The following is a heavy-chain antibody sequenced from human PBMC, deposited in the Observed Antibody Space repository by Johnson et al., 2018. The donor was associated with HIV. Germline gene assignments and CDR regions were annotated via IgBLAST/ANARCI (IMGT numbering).Heavy chain of an antibody. D-gene: IGHD6-13*01. CDR2: IKSKTDGGTT. J-gene: IGHJ3*02. CDR3: AKDGAAAGTVGADAFDI. Sequence: MQLVESGGGLVKPGGSLRLSCAASGFTFSNAWMSWVRQAPGKGLEWVGRIKSKTDGGTTDYAAPVKGRFTISRDDSKNTLYLQMNSLRAEDTAVYYCAKDGAAAGTVGADAFDIWGQGTMVTVSS. CDR1: GFTFSNAW. V-gene: IGHV3-15*01.